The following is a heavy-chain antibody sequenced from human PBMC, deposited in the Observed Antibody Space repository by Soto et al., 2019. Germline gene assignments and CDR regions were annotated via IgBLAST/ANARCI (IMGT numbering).Heavy chain of an antibody. Sequence: KASETLSLTCTVSGDSISSGDYYWSWIRQPPGKGLEWIGYIYYSGSTYYNPSLKSRVTISVDTSKNQFSLKLSSVTAADTAVYYCARVGNADYSNFDWGQGTLVTVSS. CDR1: GDSISSGDYY. D-gene: IGHD4-4*01. CDR2: IYYSGST. CDR3: ARVGNADYSNFD. V-gene: IGHV4-30-4*01. J-gene: IGHJ4*02.